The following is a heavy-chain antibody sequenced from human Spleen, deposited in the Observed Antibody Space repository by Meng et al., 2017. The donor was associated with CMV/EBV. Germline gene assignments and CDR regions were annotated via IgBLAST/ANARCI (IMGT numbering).Heavy chain of an antibody. D-gene: IGHD3-22*01. CDR1: GGSVSGYC. J-gene: IGHJ4*02. CDR2: INHNGST. CDR3: TRGRAYYYDSSGYHSY. Sequence: YGGSVSGYCWSWIRQPPGEGQEWIGEINHNGSTNYNPSLKSRVTISVDTSKNQFSLKLSSVTAADTAVYYCTRGRAYYYDSSGYHSYWGQGTLVTVSS. V-gene: IGHV4-34*01.